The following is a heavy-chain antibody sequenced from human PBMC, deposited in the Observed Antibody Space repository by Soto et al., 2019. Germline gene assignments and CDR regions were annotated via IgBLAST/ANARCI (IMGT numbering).Heavy chain of an antibody. CDR3: ERAYNYAFDY. Sequence: QVQLQQSGPGLVKPSQTLSLTCAISGDSVSSNSVSWHWIRQSPSRGLEWLGRTYYRSEWYNGYAVSVKSRITDNPDTYKSQFSLHLNSVTPEDTAVYYCERAYNYAFDYWGQGTLVTVSS. J-gene: IGHJ4*02. D-gene: IGHD5-18*01. CDR1: GDSVSSNSVS. V-gene: IGHV6-1*01. CDR2: TYYRSEWYN.